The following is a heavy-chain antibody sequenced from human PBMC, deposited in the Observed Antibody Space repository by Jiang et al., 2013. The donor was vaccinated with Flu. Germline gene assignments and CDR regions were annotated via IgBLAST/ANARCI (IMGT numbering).Heavy chain of an antibody. CDR1: GGSISSGGYY. D-gene: IGHD2-15*01. J-gene: IGHJ6*02. CDR2: IYYSGST. V-gene: IGHV4-31*03. CDR3: ASNNCSGGSCYLKDYYYYGMDV. Sequence: GLVKPSETLSLTCTVSGGSISSGGYYWSWIRQHPGKGLEWIGYIYYSGSTYYNPSLKSRVTISVDTSKNQFSLKLSSVTAADTAVYYCASNNCSGGSCYLKDYYYYGMDVWGQGTTVTVSS.